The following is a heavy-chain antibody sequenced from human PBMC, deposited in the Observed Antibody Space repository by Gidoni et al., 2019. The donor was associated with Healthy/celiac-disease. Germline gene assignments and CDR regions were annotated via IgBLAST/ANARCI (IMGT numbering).Heavy chain of an antibody. CDR3: ATPQSLAAAGSLDIEFDY. V-gene: IGHV1-24*01. CDR2: FDPEDGET. J-gene: IGHJ4*02. D-gene: IGHD6-13*01. Sequence: QVQLVQSGAEVKKPGASVKVSCKVSGYTLTELSLHWVRQAPGKGLEWMGGFDPEDGETIYAQKFQGRVTMTEDTSTDTAYMELSSLRSEDTAVYYCATPQSLAAAGSLDIEFDYWGQGTLVTVSS. CDR1: GYTLTELS.